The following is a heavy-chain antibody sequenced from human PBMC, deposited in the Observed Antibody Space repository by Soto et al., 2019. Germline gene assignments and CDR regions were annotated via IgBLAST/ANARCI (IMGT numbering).Heavy chain of an antibody. CDR3: ARDSYDSSGYSALGDY. CDR2: ISSSSSTI. CDR1: GFTFSSYS. V-gene: IGHV3-48*01. J-gene: IGHJ4*02. D-gene: IGHD3-22*01. Sequence: GGSLRLSCAASGFTFSSYSVNWVRQAPGKGLEWVSYISSSSSTIYYADSVKGRFTISRDNAKNSLYLQMNSLRAEDTAVYYCARDSYDSSGYSALGDYWGQGTLVTVSS.